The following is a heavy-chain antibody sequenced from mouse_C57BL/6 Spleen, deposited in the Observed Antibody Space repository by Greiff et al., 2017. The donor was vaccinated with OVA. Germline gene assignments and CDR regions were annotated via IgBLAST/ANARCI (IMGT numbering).Heavy chain of an antibody. CDR1: GYTFTSYW. D-gene: IGHD1-1*01. CDR2: IDPSDSYT. J-gene: IGHJ4*01. V-gene: IGHV1-69*01. CDR3: ARRDGSSSGAMDY. Sequence: QVQLKQPGAELVMPGASVKLSCKASGYTFTSYWMHWVKQRPGQGLEWIGEIDPSDSYTNYNQKFKGKSTLTVDKSSSTAYMQLSSLTSEDSAVYYCARRDGSSSGAMDYWGQGTSVTVSS.